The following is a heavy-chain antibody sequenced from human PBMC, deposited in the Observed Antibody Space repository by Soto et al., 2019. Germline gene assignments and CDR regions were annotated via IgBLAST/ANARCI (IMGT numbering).Heavy chain of an antibody. J-gene: IGHJ6*03. Sequence: GGSLRLSCAASGFTFSSYSMNWVRQAPGKGLEWVSYISSSSSTIYYADSVKGRFTISRDNAKNSLYLQMNSLRAEDTAVYYCARGEVRGVIIRLRHYYYMDVWGKGTTVTVSS. CDR3: ARGEVRGVIIRLRHYYYMDV. CDR1: GFTFSSYS. V-gene: IGHV3-48*01. D-gene: IGHD3-10*01. CDR2: ISSSSSTI.